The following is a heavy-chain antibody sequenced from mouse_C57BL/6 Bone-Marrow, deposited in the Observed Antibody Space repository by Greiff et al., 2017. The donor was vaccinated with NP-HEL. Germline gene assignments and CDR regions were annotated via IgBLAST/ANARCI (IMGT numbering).Heavy chain of an antibody. Sequence: EVKVVESGGGLVQPGGSLKLSCAASGFTFSDYYMYWVRQTPEKRLEWVAYISNGGGSTYYPDTVKGRFTISRDNAKNTLYLQMSRLKSEDTAMYYCARGALLGLFAYWGQGTLVTVSA. CDR3: ARGALLGLFAY. V-gene: IGHV5-12*01. CDR1: GFTFSDYY. CDR2: ISNGGGST. J-gene: IGHJ3*01. D-gene: IGHD2-10*01.